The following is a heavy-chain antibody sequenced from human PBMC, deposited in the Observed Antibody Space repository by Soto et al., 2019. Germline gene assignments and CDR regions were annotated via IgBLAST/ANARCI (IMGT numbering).Heavy chain of an antibody. D-gene: IGHD3-9*01. CDR2: IKQDGSEK. CDR1: GFIFGSFW. Sequence: PGGSLRLSCAASGFIFGSFWMTWVRQAPGKGLEWVANIKQDGSEKYYVDSVKGRFTISRDNAKNSLFLQMNSLTAEDTAVYYCATLRYFDSLLPGFDYWGQGTLVTVSS. J-gene: IGHJ4*02. CDR3: ATLRYFDSLLPGFDY. V-gene: IGHV3-7*01.